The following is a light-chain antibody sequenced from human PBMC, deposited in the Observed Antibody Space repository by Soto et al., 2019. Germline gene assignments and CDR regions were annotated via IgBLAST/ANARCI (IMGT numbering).Light chain of an antibody. CDR3: GTWDSDLNAGV. CDR1: SSNIGKNY. CDR2: EDH. V-gene: IGLV1-51*02. Sequence: QSVLTQSPSVSAAPGQKVTLSCSGGSSNIGKNYVSWYQHLPGSAPKLLIYEDHERPSGIPDRFSGSKSATSATLDITGLQTGDEGDYYCGTWDSDLNAGVFGGGTKLTVL. J-gene: IGLJ2*01.